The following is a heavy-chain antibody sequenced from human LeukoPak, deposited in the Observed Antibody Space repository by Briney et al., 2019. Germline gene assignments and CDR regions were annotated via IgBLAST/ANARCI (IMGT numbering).Heavy chain of an antibody. Sequence: GGSLRLSCAASGFTFSSYSMNWVRHAPGKGLEWVSSISSSSSYIYYADSVKGRFTISRDNAKNSLYLQMNSLRAEDTAVYYCARDIRTRIAAPDYWGEGTLVTVYS. J-gene: IGHJ4*02. CDR3: ARDIRTRIAAPDY. D-gene: IGHD6-25*01. CDR1: GFTFSSYS. V-gene: IGHV3-21*01. CDR2: ISSSSSYI.